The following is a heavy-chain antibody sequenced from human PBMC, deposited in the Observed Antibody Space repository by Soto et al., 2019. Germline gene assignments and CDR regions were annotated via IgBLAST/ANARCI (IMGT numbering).Heavy chain of an antibody. CDR3: SRKSGSAYYFDS. D-gene: IGHD3-16*01. Sequence: QVQLQESGPGLVKPSQTLSLTCDVSRGSVSSGDYYWTWIRQPPGKGLEWIGYIYHSGNTYYNPSLKSRRTISLDTSKNQFSLTLSAVNAADTAVYYCSRKSGSAYYFDSWGQGTLVTVSS. CDR2: IYHSGNT. V-gene: IGHV4-30-4*01. J-gene: IGHJ4*02. CDR1: RGSVSSGDYY.